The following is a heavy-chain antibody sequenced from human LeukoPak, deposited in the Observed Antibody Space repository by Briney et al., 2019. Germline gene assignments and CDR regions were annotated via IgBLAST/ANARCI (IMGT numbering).Heavy chain of an antibody. CDR3: ARRLTQYDCFDP. V-gene: IGHV6-1*01. J-gene: IGHJ5*02. D-gene: IGHD2-2*01. CDR1: GDIVSSNGVT. CDR2: TYYRSTWYN. Sequence: SQTLSLTCAISGDIVSSNGVTWNWIRQSPSRGLEWLGRTYYRSTWYNDYAASVRGRITVNPDTSKNQFSLHLNSVTPEDTAVYYCARRLTQYDCFDPWGQGILVTVSS.